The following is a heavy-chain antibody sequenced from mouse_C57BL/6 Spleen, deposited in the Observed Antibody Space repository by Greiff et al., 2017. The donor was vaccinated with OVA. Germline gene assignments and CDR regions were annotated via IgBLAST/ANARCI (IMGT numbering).Heavy chain of an antibody. J-gene: IGHJ3*01. CDR1: GYTFTSYW. D-gene: IGHD2-1*01. CDR2: IYPSDSET. CDR3: ARKGVYYSFAY. V-gene: IGHV1-61*01. Sequence: QVQLQQPGAELVRPGSSVKLSCKASGYTFTSYWMDWVKQRPGQGLEWIGNIYPSDSETHYNQKFKDKATLTVDKSSSTAYMQLSSLTSEDSAVYFCARKGVYYSFAYWGQGTLVTVSA.